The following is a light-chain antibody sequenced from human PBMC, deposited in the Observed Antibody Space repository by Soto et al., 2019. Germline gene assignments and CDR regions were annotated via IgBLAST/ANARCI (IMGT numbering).Light chain of an antibody. CDR2: EVS. J-gene: IGLJ2*01. Sequence: QSALTQPRSVSGSPGQSVTISCTGTSSDVGGYNYVSWYQQHPGKAPKLMIYEVSKRPSGVSNRFSGSKSGNTASLTISGLQAEDEADYYCSSYTSSSTRVFGGGTKLTVL. CDR1: SSDVGGYNY. V-gene: IGLV2-14*01. CDR3: SSYTSSSTRV.